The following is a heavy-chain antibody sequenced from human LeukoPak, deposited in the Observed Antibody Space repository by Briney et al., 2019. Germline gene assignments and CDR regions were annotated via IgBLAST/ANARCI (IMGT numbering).Heavy chain of an antibody. CDR3: ARGPSVYHNT. Sequence: GGSLRLSCAASEFSVGSNYMTWVRQAPGKGLEWVSLIYSGGSTYNADSVKGIFTISRDNSKNTLYLQMNSLRAEDTGVYYCARGPSVYHNTGGQGTLVTVS. J-gene: IGHJ4*02. D-gene: IGHD5/OR15-5a*01. CDR1: EFSVGSNY. V-gene: IGHV3-66*01. CDR2: IYSGGST.